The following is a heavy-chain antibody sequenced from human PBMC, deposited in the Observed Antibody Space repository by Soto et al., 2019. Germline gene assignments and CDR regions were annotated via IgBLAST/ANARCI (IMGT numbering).Heavy chain of an antibody. CDR3: ARGPPWDADPYYYYYYGMDV. CDR2: ISAYNGNT. V-gene: IGHV1-18*01. J-gene: IGHJ6*02. CDR1: GYTFTSYG. D-gene: IGHD1-26*01. Sequence: ASVKVSCKASGYTFTSYGISWVRQAPGRGLEWMGWISAYNGNTNYAQKLQGRVTMTTDTSTSTAYMELRSLRSDDTAVYYCARGPPWDADPYYYYYYGMDVWGQGTTVTVPS.